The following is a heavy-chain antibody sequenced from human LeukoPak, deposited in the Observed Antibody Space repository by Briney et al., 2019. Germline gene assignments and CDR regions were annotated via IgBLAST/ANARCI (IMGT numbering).Heavy chain of an antibody. CDR2: IWYDGSNT. V-gene: IGHV3-33*01. J-gene: IGHJ4*02. CDR3: ARDRSTTHFDY. D-gene: IGHD5/OR15-5a*01. Sequence: GGSLRLSCAASGFTFSSYGMHWVRQAPGKGLEWVAMIWYDGSNTYYADSVKGRFTTSRDNSKNTLFLQMDSLRAEDTAVYYCARDRSTTHFDYWGQGTLVTVSS. CDR1: GFTFSSYG.